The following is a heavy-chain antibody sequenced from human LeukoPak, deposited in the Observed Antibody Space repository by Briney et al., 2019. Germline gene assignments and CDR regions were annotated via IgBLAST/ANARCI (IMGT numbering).Heavy chain of an antibody. CDR3: AREGGSYFSAPFDY. V-gene: IGHV4-38-2*02. D-gene: IGHD1-26*01. J-gene: IGHJ4*02. Sequence: SETLSLTCAVSGYSISSGYYWGWLRQPPGKGLEWIGSIYHSGSTYYNPSLKSRVTISVDTSKNQFSLKLSSVTAADTAVYYCAREGGSYFSAPFDYWGQGTLVTVSS. CDR2: IYHSGST. CDR1: GYSISSGYY.